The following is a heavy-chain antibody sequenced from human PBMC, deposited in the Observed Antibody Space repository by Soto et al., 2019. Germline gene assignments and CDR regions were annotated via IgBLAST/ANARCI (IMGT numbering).Heavy chain of an antibody. D-gene: IGHD3-3*01. CDR2: IYSGGST. Sequence: GGSLRLSCAASGFTVRSNYMNWVRQAPGKGLEWVSVIYSGGSTYYADSVKGRFTISRDNSKNTLYLQMNSLRAEDTAVYYCARGSAIFGVVIAYYYYMDVWGKGTTGTVSS. J-gene: IGHJ6*03. V-gene: IGHV3-66*01. CDR3: ARGSAIFGVVIAYYYYMDV. CDR1: GFTVRSNY.